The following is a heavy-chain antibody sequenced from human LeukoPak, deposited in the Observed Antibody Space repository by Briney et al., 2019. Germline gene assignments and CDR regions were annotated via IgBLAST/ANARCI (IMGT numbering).Heavy chain of an antibody. D-gene: IGHD4-23*01. J-gene: IGHJ4*02. Sequence: SETLSLTRAVSGGSISSSNWGSWVREPPGKGLEWIGEIYHSGSTNYNPSLKSRVTIAVDKSKNQFSLKLSPVTAADTAVYYCATILGDYGGNSATGLFDYWGQGTLVTVSS. V-gene: IGHV4-4*02. CDR3: ATILGDYGGNSATGLFDY. CDR1: GGSISSSNW. CDR2: IYHSGST.